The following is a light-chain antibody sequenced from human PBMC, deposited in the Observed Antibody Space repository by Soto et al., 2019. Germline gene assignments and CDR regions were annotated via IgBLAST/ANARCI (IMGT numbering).Light chain of an antibody. CDR2: TAS. V-gene: IGKV1-5*03. J-gene: IGKJ1*01. CDR3: QQYDLYSA. CDR1: QNIKSP. Sequence: DIQMTQSPSTLSASVGDRVTITCRASQNIKSPLAWYQQKPGKAPKLLIYTASSLQSGVPSRFSGSGSGTEFTLTISLLQPDDFATYYCQQYDLYSAFVQGTKVES.